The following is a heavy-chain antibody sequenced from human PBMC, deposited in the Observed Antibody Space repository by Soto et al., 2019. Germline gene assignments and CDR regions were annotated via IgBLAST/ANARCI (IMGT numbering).Heavy chain of an antibody. CDR3: ARDMKDIVVVPAALAYYYYVMDV. V-gene: IGHV1-46*01. CDR1: GYTFTSYY. CDR2: INPSGGST. J-gene: IGHJ6*02. Sequence: GASVKVSCKASGYTFTSYYMHWVRQAPGQGLEWMGIINPSGGSTSYAQKFQGRVTMTRDTSTSTVYMELSSLRSEDTAVYYCARDMKDIVVVPAALAYYYYVMDVWGQGTTVTVSS. D-gene: IGHD2-2*01.